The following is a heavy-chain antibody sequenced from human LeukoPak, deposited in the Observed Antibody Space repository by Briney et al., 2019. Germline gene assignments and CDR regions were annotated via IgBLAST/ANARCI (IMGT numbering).Heavy chain of an antibody. V-gene: IGHV4-39*07. D-gene: IGHD1-26*01. Sequence: SETLSLTCTVSGGSISSSNYYWGWIRQPPGKGLEWIGSIFYSGGTYYNPSLKSRVTISVDTSKNQFSLKLSSVTAADTAVYYCARDSAMGSTSFDSWGQGTLVTVSS. CDR3: ARDSAMGSTSFDS. CDR2: IFYSGGT. J-gene: IGHJ4*02. CDR1: GGSISSSNYY.